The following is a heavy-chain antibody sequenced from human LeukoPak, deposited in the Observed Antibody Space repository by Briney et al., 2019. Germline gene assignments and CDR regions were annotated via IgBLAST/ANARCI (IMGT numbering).Heavy chain of an antibody. D-gene: IGHD3-3*01. CDR1: GGSISSGGYY. Sequence: PSQTLSLTCTVSGGSISSGGYYWSWIRQHPGKGLEWIGYIYYSGSTYYNPSLKSRVTISVDTSKNQFSLKLSSVTAADTAVYYCARGRKNDFWSGYYPYYFDYWGQGTLVTVSS. J-gene: IGHJ4*02. CDR2: IYYSGST. CDR3: ARGRKNDFWSGYYPYYFDY. V-gene: IGHV4-31*03.